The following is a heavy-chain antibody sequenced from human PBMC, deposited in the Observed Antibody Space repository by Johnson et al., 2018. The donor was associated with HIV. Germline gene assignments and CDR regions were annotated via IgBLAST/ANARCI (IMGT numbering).Heavy chain of an antibody. CDR1: GFTFDDYA. CDR3: GFDI. J-gene: IGHJ3*02. Sequence: VQLVESGGGVVQPGRSLRLSCAASGFTFDDYAMHWVRQAPGKGLEWVSGISWNSGSIGYANSVDGRFTISRDNDKNLLFLQMNSLRAEDTAVYYCGFDIWGQGTMVTVSS. CDR2: ISWNSGSI. V-gene: IGHV3-9*01.